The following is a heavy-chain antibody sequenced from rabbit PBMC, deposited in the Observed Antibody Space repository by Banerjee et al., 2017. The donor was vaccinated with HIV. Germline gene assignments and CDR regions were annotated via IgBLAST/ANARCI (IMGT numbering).Heavy chain of an antibody. CDR2: IYPDYGST. Sequence: QEQLVESGGGLVTLGGSLKLSCKASGIDFSSYGISWVRQAPGKGLEWIAYIYPDYGSTDYASWVNGRFTISLDNAQNTVFLQMTSLTAADTATYFCARGPAYASSSGYYPYYFNLWGPGTLVTVS. J-gene: IGHJ4*01. CDR3: ARGPAYASSSGYYPYYFNL. D-gene: IGHD1-1*01. V-gene: IGHV1S47*01. CDR1: GIDFSSYG.